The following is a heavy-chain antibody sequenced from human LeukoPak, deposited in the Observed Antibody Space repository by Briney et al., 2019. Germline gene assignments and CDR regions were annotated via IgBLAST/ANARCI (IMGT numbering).Heavy chain of an antibody. CDR1: GGSFSGYY. J-gene: IGHJ4*02. V-gene: IGHV4-34*09. CDR2: INHIGST. D-gene: IGHD5-18*01. Sequence: PSETLSLTCAVYGGSFSGYYWSWIRQPPGKGLEWIGEINHIGSTNYNPSLKSRLTISADTSKNQFSLKLSSMTAADTAVYFCARGDGRGYNYGPYYFDYWGQGTLVTVSS. CDR3: ARGDGRGYNYGPYYFDY.